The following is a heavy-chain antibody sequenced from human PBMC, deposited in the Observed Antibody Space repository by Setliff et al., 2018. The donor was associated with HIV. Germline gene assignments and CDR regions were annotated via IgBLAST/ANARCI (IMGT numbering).Heavy chain of an antibody. CDR2: INPNSGGT. D-gene: IGHD1-1*01. V-gene: IGHV1-2*04. CDR1: GYTFTDYY. J-gene: IGHJ4*02. Sequence: ASVKVSCKASGYTFTDYYMHWVRQAPGQGLEWMGWINPNSGGTNFAQKFQGWVTMTRDTSISTAYMELSRLRSDDTAVYYCARGAWKEQLFAYWGQGTPVTVSS. CDR3: ARGAWKEQLFAY.